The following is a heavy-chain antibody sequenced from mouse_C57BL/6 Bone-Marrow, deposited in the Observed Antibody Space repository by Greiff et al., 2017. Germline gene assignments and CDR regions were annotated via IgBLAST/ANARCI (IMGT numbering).Heavy chain of an antibody. V-gene: IGHV1-80*01. Sequence: VTLQESGAELVKPGASVKISCKASGYAFSSYWMNWVKQRPGKGLEWIGQIYPGDGDTNYNGKFKGKATLTADKSSSTAYMQLSSLTSEDSAVYFCATFYYGSSYDYWGQGTTLTVSS. CDR3: ATFYYGSSYDY. CDR2: IYPGDGDT. CDR1: GYAFSSYW. D-gene: IGHD1-1*01. J-gene: IGHJ2*01.